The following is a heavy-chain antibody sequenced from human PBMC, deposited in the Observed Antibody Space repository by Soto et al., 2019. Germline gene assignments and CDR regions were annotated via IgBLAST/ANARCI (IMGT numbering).Heavy chain of an antibody. CDR3: ARGQVVAAQH. CDR2: IYHSGST. D-gene: IGHD2-15*01. V-gene: IGHV4-30-2*01. CDR1: GGSIIIGGYS. J-gene: IGHJ4*02. Sequence: QLQLQESGSGLEKPSQTMSLTCAVCGGSIIIGGYSWSWIRQPPGKGLEWIGYIYHSGSTYYNPSLTSRVTISVDRSKNQFSLKLSSVTAADTAVYYCARGQVVAAQHWGQGTLVTVSS.